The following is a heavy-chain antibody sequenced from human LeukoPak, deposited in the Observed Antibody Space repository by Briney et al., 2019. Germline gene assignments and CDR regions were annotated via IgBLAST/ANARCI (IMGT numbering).Heavy chain of an antibody. Sequence: GGSLRLSCAASGFTFDDYGMNWVRQAPGKGLEWVSSISSSSSYIYYADSVKGRFTISRDNAKNSLYLQMNSLRAEDTAVYYCARDGSRVGATAPLGYWGQGTLVTVSS. CDR1: GFTFDDYG. CDR3: ARDGSRVGATAPLGY. V-gene: IGHV3-21*01. CDR2: ISSSSSYI. J-gene: IGHJ4*02. D-gene: IGHD1-26*01.